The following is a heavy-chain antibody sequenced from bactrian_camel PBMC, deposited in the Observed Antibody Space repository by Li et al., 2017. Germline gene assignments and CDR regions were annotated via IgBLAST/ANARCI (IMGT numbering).Heavy chain of an antibody. D-gene: IGHD2*01. Sequence: HVQLVESGGGSALAGGSVRLSCAASGYTFNTYSWFRQAPGQEREGVAAIDTGDGSTYYLNSVEGRFTISKDNARNWLDLQMESLEPGDTARYYCAADRRRHGPPSLRPGDYSVWGQGTQVTVS. J-gene: IGHJ4*01. CDR3: AADRRRHGPPSLRPGDYSV. CDR2: IDTGDGST. V-gene: IGHV3S1*01. CDR1: GYTFNTYS.